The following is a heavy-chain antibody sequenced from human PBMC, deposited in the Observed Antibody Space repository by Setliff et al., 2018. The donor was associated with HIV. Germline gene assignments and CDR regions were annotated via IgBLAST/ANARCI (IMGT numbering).Heavy chain of an antibody. CDR2: PSGSGGST. D-gene: IGHD3-10*01. CDR3: AQAQTSVSGSYYQYLQH. Sequence: GGSLRLSCAASELTFSNYAMTWVRQAPGKGLEWVSSPSGSGGSTYYADSVKGRFTISRDNSKNTLYLRMNSLRAEDTAVYYCAQAQTSVSGSYYQYLQHWGQGTLVTVSS. CDR1: ELTFSNYA. V-gene: IGHV3-23*01. J-gene: IGHJ1*01.